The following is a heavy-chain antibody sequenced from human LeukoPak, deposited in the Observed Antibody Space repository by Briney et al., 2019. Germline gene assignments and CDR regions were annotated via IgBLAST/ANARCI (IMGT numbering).Heavy chain of an antibody. V-gene: IGHV4-30-2*01. CDR2: IYHSGST. CDR1: GGSISSGGYY. D-gene: IGHD1-1*01. Sequence: SETLSLTCTVSGGSISSGGYYWSWIRQPPGKGLEWIGYIYHSGSTYYNPSLKSRVTISVDRSKNQFSLKLSSVTAADTAVYYCARDPSRTGYFDYWGQGTLVTVSS. J-gene: IGHJ4*02. CDR3: ARDPSRTGYFDY.